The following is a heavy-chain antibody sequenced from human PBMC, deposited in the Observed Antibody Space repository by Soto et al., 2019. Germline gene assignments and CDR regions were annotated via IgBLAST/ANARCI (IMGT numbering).Heavy chain of an antibody. Sequence: QVQLQGWGPGLLQPSKPRSLTAPFPGGSFIVGGNSWSWIGQHPGKGLEWIGYIFYSGTTFYNPSLKSRITMAVDTTKNHFSLRLSSVVAADTAVYYCATYEFYGSGRFSSWGQGTRVTVSS. CDR2: IFYSGTT. CDR1: GGSFIVGGNS. D-gene: IGHD3-10*01. V-gene: IGHV4-31*03. CDR3: ATYEFYGSGRFSS. J-gene: IGHJ5*02.